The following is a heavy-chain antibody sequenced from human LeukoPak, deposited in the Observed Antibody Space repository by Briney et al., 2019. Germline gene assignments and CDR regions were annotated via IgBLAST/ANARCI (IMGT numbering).Heavy chain of an antibody. CDR1: GYTFTNYG. D-gene: IGHD6-19*01. CDR3: AREMSVAGYYFDS. V-gene: IGHV1-18*01. J-gene: IGHJ4*02. Sequence: ASVKASCKASGYTFTNYGIHWVRQAPGQGLEWMGWISPYNGNTNYAQKLQGRVTMTTDTSTTTAYMELRSLRSDDTAVYFCAREMSVAGYYFDSWGQGTLVTVSS. CDR2: ISPYNGNT.